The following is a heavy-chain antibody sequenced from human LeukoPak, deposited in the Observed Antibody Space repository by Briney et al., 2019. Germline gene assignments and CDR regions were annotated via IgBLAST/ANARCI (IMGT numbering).Heavy chain of an antibody. D-gene: IGHD6-13*01. CDR1: GFTFDDYG. Sequence: GGSLRLSCEASGFTFDDYGMHWVRQAPGKGLEWVSSISWNSASVGYVDSAKGRFTISRDNAKKTLYLQMNSLRAEDTALYYCAKDYGYSSSWYDYWGQGTLVTVSS. J-gene: IGHJ4*02. CDR2: ISWNSASV. CDR3: AKDYGYSSSWYDY. V-gene: IGHV3-9*01.